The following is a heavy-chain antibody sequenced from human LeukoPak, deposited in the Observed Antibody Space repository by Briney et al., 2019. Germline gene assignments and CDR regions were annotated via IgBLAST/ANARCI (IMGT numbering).Heavy chain of an antibody. CDR3: ARDLLRGESGSWFEGFDI. CDR1: GGSISSGPYY. D-gene: IGHD6-13*01. V-gene: IGHV4-61*02. Sequence: SQTLSLTCTVSGGSISSGPYYWNWIRQPAGKGLEWIGRISTRGSTNYNTSLKSRLTLSIDTSNNQFSLSLNSVTAADTAIYYCARDLLRGESGSWFEGFDIWGQGTKVTVSS. J-gene: IGHJ3*02. CDR2: ISTRGST.